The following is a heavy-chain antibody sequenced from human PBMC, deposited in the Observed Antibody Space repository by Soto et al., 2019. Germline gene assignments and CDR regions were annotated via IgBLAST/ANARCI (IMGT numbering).Heavy chain of an antibody. D-gene: IGHD2-2*01. CDR1: RFTFSTYE. J-gene: IGHJ4*02. V-gene: IGHV3-48*03. Sequence: EVQLVESGGALVQPGGSLRLSCAASRFTFSTYEMHWVRQAPGKGLEWVAYISSSGSTVYYADSVKGRFTISRDNTRNALYLQMNSLRDEDTALYYCVRYCSTTLCNGVATRTCDYWGQGTLVTVSS. CDR2: ISSSGSTV. CDR3: VRYCSTTLCNGVATRTCDY.